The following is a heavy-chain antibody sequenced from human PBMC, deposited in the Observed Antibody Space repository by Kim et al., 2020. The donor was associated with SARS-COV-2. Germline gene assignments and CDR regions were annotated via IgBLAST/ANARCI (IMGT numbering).Heavy chain of an antibody. D-gene: IGHD6-13*01. CDR1: GGSISSSNW. Sequence: SETLSLTCAVSGGSISSSNWWSWVRQPPGTGLEWIGEIYHSGSTNYNPSLKSRVTISVDKSKNQFSLKLSSVTAADTAVYYCARALIAAAATGWFDPWGQGTLVTVSS. J-gene: IGHJ5*02. V-gene: IGHV4-4*02. CDR2: IYHSGST. CDR3: ARALIAAAATGWFDP.